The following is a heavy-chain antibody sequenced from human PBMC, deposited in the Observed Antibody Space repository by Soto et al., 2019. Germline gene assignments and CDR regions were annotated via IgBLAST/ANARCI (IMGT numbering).Heavy chain of an antibody. CDR3: VRAPWLVGDVTSFDY. V-gene: IGHV3-33*01. CDR2: IWNHGRED. D-gene: IGHD6-19*01. Sequence: QVHLVEAGGGVVQPGRSLRLSCAASGFHFSTYGMHWVRQAPGKGLEWVALIWNHGREDSYADSVKGRFTISRDNSKNTLWLQMNSLRDDDTAVYYCVRAPWLVGDVTSFDYWGQGSLVTVSS. CDR1: GFHFSTYG. J-gene: IGHJ4*02.